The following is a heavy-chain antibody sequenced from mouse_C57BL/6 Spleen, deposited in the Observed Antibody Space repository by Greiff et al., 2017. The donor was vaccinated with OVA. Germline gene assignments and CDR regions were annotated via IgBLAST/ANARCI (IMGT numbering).Heavy chain of an antibody. CDR2: INPEDGET. CDR3: ASYDYDY. Sequence: VQLQQSGAELVKPGASVKLSCTASGFNIKDYYMPWVKQRTEQGLEWIGRINPEDGETKYATKFQGKATITADTSSNTAYLQLSSLTSEYTAVHYCASYDYDYWGKGTTLTVSS. D-gene: IGHD2-4*01. CDR1: GFNIKDYY. J-gene: IGHJ2*01. V-gene: IGHV14-2*01.